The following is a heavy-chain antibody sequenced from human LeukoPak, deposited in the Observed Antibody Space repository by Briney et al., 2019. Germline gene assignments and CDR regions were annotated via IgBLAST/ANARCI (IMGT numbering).Heavy chain of an antibody. J-gene: IGHJ3*02. Sequence: GGSLRLSCAASGFTFSSYAMHWVRQAPGKGLEWVAVISYDGSNKYYADSVKGRFTISRDNSKNTLYLQVNSLRAEDTAVYYCARAQGGSYPHDAFDIWGQGTMVTVSS. CDR3: ARAQGGSYPHDAFDI. CDR2: ISYDGSNK. D-gene: IGHD1-26*01. V-gene: IGHV3-30-3*01. CDR1: GFTFSSYA.